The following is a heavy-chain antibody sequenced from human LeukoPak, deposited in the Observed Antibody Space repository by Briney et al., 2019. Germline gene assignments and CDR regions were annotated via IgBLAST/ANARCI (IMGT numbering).Heavy chain of an antibody. J-gene: IGHJ6*03. CDR3: ARIVVITFGYYYYYMDV. D-gene: IGHD3-22*01. CDR2: IYHSGIT. Sequence: SETLSLTCIVSGYSISSGYYWGWIRQPPGKGLEWIGSIYHSGITYYNPSLNSRVTIAVDTSKNQFSLKLSSVTAADTAVYYCARIVVITFGYYYYYMDVWGKGTTVTVSS. CDR1: GYSISSGYY. V-gene: IGHV4-38-2*02.